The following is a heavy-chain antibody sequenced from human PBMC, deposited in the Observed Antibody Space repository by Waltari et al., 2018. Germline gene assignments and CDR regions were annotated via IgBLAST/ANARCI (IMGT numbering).Heavy chain of an antibody. J-gene: IGHJ5*02. CDR1: GFTFSHYS. CDR2: ITSGSSYT. Sequence: EVQLVESGGGLVQPGGSLSPSCAASGFTFSHYSFIWVRQAPGKGLEWVSCITSGSSYTYYADSVKGRFTISRDNAKNALFLHMNSLRAEDTAVYYCARETVAGTGWFDPWGQGTLVTVSS. CDR3: ARETVAGTGWFDP. D-gene: IGHD6-19*01. V-gene: IGHV3-21*01.